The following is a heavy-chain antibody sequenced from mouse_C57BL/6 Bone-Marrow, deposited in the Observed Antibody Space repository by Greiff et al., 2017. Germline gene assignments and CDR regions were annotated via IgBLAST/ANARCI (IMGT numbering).Heavy chain of an antibody. J-gene: IGHJ1*03. D-gene: IGHD2-5*01. CDR1: GYTFTSYW. V-gene: IGHV1-55*01. CDR2: IHPGSGST. Sequence: QVQLQQPGAELVKPGASVKMSCKASGYTFTSYWITWVKQRPGQGLEWIGDIHPGSGSTNYNEKFKSKATLTVDTSSSTAYMQLSSLTSEDSAVYYCARPYYSNDWYFDVWGTGTTVTVSS. CDR3: ARPYYSNDWYFDV.